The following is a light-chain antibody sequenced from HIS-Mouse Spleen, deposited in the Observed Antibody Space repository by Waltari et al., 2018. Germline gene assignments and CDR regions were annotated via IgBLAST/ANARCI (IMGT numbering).Light chain of an antibody. CDR3: YATDSSGNHRV. J-gene: IGLJ2*01. CDR1: ALPKHY. Sequence: SSELTQPPSVSVSPGHTARITCSGDALPKHYAYWYPQKSGQAPLLVIYEDTKRPSGIPERFSGSSSGTMATLTISGAQVEDEADYYCYATDSSGNHRVSGGGTKLTVL. V-gene: IGLV3-10*01. CDR2: EDT.